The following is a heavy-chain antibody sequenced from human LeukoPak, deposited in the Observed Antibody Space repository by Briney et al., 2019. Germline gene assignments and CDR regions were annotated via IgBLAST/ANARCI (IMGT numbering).Heavy chain of an antibody. CDR3: ARDPAVAAAGTHHSPRGYNWFDP. V-gene: IGHV1-69*13. CDR2: IIPIFGTA. CDR1: GGTFSSYA. Sequence: GASVKVSCKASGGTFSSYAISWVRQAPGQGLEWMGGIIPIFGTANYAQKFQGGVTITADESTSTAYMELSSLRSEDTAVYYCARDPAVAAAGTHHSPRGYNWFDPWGQGTLVTVS. D-gene: IGHD6-13*01. J-gene: IGHJ5*02.